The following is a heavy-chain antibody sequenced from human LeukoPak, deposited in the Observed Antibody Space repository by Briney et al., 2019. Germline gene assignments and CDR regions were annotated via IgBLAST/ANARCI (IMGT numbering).Heavy chain of an antibody. CDR3: AKTGMLRRVGYLDV. CDR1: GFIFSDYG. J-gene: IGHJ6*04. CDR2: IAYDGNNT. D-gene: IGHD1-1*01. V-gene: IGHV3-30*18. Sequence: GGSLRLSCVASGFIFSDYGIQWVRQAQGKGLEWVAVIAYDGNNTHYGDSVRGRFTISRDNSKKMVYLEMNSLRVEDTAVYYCAKTGMLRRVGYLDVWGKGTAVIVSS.